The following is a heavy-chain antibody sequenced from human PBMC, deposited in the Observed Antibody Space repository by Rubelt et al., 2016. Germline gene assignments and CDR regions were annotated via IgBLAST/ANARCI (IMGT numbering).Heavy chain of an antibody. CDR2: INHSGST. CDR3: ALRFVAAAGNRANFDY. V-gene: IGHV4-34*01. Sequence: QVQLQQWGAGLLKPSETLSLTCAVYGGSFSGYYWSWIRQPPGKGLEWIGEINHSGSTNYNPSLKSRVTISVDTSKNQFSLKLSSVTAADTAVYDCALRFVAAAGNRANFDYWGQGTLVTVSS. CDR1: GGSFSGYY. J-gene: IGHJ4*02. D-gene: IGHD6-13*01.